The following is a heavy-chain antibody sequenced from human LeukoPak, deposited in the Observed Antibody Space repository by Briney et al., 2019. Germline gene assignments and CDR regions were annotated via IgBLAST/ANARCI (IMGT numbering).Heavy chain of an antibody. CDR2: ISWNSGSI. CDR3: AKVVPAARSSGVY. D-gene: IGHD2-2*01. V-gene: IGHV3-9*01. Sequence: AGGSLRLSCAASGFTFDDYAMHWVRQAPGKGLEWASGISWNSGSIGYADSVKGRFTISRDDAKNSLYLQMNSLRAEDTALYYCAKVVPAARSSGVYWGQGTLVTVSS. CDR1: GFTFDDYA. J-gene: IGHJ4*02.